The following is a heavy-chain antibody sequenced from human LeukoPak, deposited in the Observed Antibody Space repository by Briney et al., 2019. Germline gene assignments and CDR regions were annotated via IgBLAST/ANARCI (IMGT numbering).Heavy chain of an antibody. Sequence: SETLSLTCAVSGGSISSGGYSWSWIRQPPGKGLEWIGYIYHSGSTYYNPSLKSRVTISVDRSKNQFSLKLSSVTAADTAVYYCARSGYYDILDYWGQGTLVTVSS. CDR1: GGSISSGGYS. J-gene: IGHJ4*02. CDR2: IYHSGST. D-gene: IGHD3-9*01. V-gene: IGHV4-30-2*01. CDR3: ARSGYYDILDY.